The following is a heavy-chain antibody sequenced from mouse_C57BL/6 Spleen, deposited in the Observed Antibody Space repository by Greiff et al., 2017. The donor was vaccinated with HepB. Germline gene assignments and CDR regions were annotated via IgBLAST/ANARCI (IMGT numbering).Heavy chain of an antibody. J-gene: IGHJ3*01. CDR2: ISDGGSYT. CDR1: GFTFSSYA. CDR3: ARDPRGFAY. Sequence: EVKLMESGGGLVKPGGSLKLSCAASGFTFSSYAMSWVRQTPEKRLEWVATISDGGSYTYYPDNVKGRFTISRDNAKNNLYLQMSHLKSEDTAMYYCARDPRGFAYWGQGTLVTVSA. V-gene: IGHV5-4*01.